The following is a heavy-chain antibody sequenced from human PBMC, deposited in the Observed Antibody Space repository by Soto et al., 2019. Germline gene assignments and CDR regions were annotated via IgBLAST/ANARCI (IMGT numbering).Heavy chain of an antibody. J-gene: IGHJ3*02. D-gene: IGHD6-19*01. V-gene: IGHV3-30-3*01. CDR2: ISYDGSNK. Sequence: QVQLVESGGGVVQPGRSLRLSCAASGFTFSSYAMHWVRQAPGKGLEWVAVISYDGSNKYYADSVKGRFTIYRDNSKNTLYLQMNSLRAEDTAVYYCARVSVAGTISAFDIWGQGTMVTVSS. CDR3: ARVSVAGTISAFDI. CDR1: GFTFSSYA.